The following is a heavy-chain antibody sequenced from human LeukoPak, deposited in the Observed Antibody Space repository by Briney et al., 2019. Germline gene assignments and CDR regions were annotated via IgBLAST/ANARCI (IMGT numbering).Heavy chain of an antibody. CDR1: GGSISSYY. CDR2: IYYSGST. J-gene: IGHJ4*02. Sequence: SETLSLTCTVSGGSISSYYWSWIRQPPGKGLEWIGYIYYSGSTNYNPSLKSRVTISVDTSKNQFSLKLSSVTAADTAVYYCARVGGNLPYDYWGQGTLVTVSP. V-gene: IGHV4-59*01. CDR3: ARVGGNLPYDY. D-gene: IGHD4-23*01.